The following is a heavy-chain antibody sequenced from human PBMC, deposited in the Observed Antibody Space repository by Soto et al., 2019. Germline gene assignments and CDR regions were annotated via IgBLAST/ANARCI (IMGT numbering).Heavy chain of an antibody. J-gene: IGHJ5*02. CDR1: GGSISSSDNY. CDR2: IYYSGST. D-gene: IGHD3-22*01. CDR3: ARNFPYYYDSSS. V-gene: IGHV4-31*03. Sequence: SETLSLTCSVSGGSISSSDNYWGWIRQHPGKGLEWIGYIYYSGSTYYNPSLKSRVTISVDTSKNQFSLKLSSVTAADTAVYYCARNFPYYYDSSSWGQGTLVTVSS.